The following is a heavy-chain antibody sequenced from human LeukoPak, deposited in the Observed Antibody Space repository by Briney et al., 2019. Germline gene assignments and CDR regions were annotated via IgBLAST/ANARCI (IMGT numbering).Heavy chain of an antibody. Sequence: SVKVSCKGSGCTFSSYAISWVRQAPGQGLEWMGRIIPILGIANYAQKFQGRVTITADKSTSTAYMELSSLRSEDTAVYYCASEYYYDSSGYYHFDYWGQGTLVTVSS. J-gene: IGHJ4*02. CDR1: GCTFSSYA. CDR2: IIPILGIA. V-gene: IGHV1-69*04. D-gene: IGHD3-22*01. CDR3: ASEYYYDSSGYYHFDY.